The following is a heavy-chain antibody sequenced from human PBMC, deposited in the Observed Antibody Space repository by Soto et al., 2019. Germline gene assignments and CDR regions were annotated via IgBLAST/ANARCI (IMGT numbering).Heavy chain of an antibody. CDR2: IYYSGST. J-gene: IGHJ5*02. D-gene: IGHD1-1*01. V-gene: IGHV4-30-4*01. CDR3: AREVLLYNNWFDP. CDR1: GGSISSGDYY. Sequence: PSETLSLTCTVSGGSISSGDYYWSWIRQPPGKGLEWIGYIYYSGSTYYNPSLKSRVTISVDTSKNQFSLKLSSVTAADTAVYYCAREVLLYNNWFDPWGQGTLVTVSS.